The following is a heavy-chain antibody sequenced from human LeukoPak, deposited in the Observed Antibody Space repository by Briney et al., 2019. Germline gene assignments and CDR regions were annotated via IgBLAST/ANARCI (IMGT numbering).Heavy chain of an antibody. J-gene: IGHJ4*02. CDR3: AGQTEAGVGDY. CDR1: GFTFGSYS. Sequence: NPGGSLRLSCAASGFTFGSYSMNWVRQAPGKGLGWVSSISSSSSYIYYADSVKGRFTISRDNAKNSLYLQMNSLKTEDTAVYYCAGQTEAGVGDYWGQGTLVTVSS. V-gene: IGHV3-21*04. CDR2: ISSSSSYI. D-gene: IGHD3/OR15-3a*01.